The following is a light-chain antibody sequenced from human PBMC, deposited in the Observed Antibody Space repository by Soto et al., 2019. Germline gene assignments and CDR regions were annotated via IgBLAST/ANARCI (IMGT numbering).Light chain of an antibody. V-gene: IGKV3-15*01. J-gene: IGKJ3*01. CDR1: QRISSN. CDR3: QQYDNWPPFT. Sequence: EIVMTQSPATLSVSPGERATLSCRASQRISSNLAWYQQKPGQSPRLLIFGASTRATGIPARFSGSGSGTEFTLTIIRLQSEDFAVYYCQQYDNWPPFTFGPGTKVDI. CDR2: GAS.